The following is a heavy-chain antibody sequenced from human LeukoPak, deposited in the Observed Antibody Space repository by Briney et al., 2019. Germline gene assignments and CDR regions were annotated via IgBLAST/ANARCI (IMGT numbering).Heavy chain of an antibody. Sequence: ASVKVSCKASGYTFSGYYMHWVRQAPGQGLEWMGWINPNSGGAKYAQKFQVRVTMTRDTSISTVYMELSSLRSDDTALYYCARIGISARGTNFHHWGQGTLVTVSS. D-gene: IGHD6-13*01. CDR3: ARIGISARGTNFHH. CDR2: INPNSGGA. V-gene: IGHV1-2*02. CDR1: GYTFSGYY. J-gene: IGHJ1*01.